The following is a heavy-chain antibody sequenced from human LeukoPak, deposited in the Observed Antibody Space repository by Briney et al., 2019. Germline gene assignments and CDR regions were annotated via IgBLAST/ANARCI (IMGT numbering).Heavy chain of an antibody. CDR2: TWYDGSYK. Sequence: GGSLRLSCAASGFTFSTYGMHWVRQAPGKRLEWVAVTWYDGSYKYYGDSVKGRFTISRDNSKNTLYLQMASLRVEDTAVYYCARQFDGSHPNAFDIWGQGTMVTVSS. CDR1: GFTFSTYG. D-gene: IGHD1-26*01. V-gene: IGHV3-33*01. CDR3: ARQFDGSHPNAFDI. J-gene: IGHJ3*02.